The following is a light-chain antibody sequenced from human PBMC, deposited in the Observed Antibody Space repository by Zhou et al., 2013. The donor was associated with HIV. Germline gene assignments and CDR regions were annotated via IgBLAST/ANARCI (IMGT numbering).Light chain of an antibody. V-gene: IGKV1-39*01. Sequence: IQLTQSPSSLSASVGDRVTITCRASQGISSYLAWYQQKPGKAPQLLIYAASTLQSGVPSRFSGSGSGTDFTLTISSLQPEDFATYYCQQSYSTAWTFGQGTKVEIK. CDR2: AAS. CDR1: QGISSY. J-gene: IGKJ1*01. CDR3: QQSYSTAWT.